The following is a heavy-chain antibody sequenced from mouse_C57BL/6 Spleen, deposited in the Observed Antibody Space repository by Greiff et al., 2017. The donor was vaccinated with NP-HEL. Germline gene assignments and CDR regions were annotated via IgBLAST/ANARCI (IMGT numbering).Heavy chain of an antibody. V-gene: IGHV1-64*01. J-gene: IGHJ1*03. D-gene: IGHD4-1*01. CDR2: IHPNSGST. CDR3: ARSGTEYFDV. CDR1: GYTFTSYW. Sequence: QVQLQQPGAELVKPGASVKLSCKASGYTFTSYWMHWVKQRPGQGLEWIGMIHPNSGSTNYNEKFKSKATLAVDKSSSTAYMQLSSLTSEDSAVYYCARSGTEYFDVWGTGTTVTVSS.